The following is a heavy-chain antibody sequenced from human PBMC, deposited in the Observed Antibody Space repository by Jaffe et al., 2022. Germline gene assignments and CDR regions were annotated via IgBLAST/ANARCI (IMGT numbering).Heavy chain of an antibody. J-gene: IGHJ3*02. D-gene: IGHD6-19*01. V-gene: IGHV3-53*04. Sequence: EEQLVESGGGLVQPGGSLRLSCAASGLNVWTTYLTWVRQAPGKGLEWVSVIYSGGRTYYADSVKGRFTISRHNSENTLNLQMNSLRPDDTAVYYCARDAFSSGRNAFDIWGQGTMVIVSS. CDR2: IYSGGRT. CDR3: ARDAFSSGRNAFDI. CDR1: GLNVWTTY.